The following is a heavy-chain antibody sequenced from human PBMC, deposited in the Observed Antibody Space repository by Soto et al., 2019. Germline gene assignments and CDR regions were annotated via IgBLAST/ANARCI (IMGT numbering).Heavy chain of an antibody. CDR3: ARGRATTYYCDY. D-gene: IGHD5-12*01. V-gene: IGHV1-69*01. CDR1: GGTFSTYE. J-gene: IGHJ4*02. CDR2: IIPIFDTT. Sequence: QLVQSGAEVKKPGSTVKVSCKASGGTFSTYEINWVRQTPGQGLEWVGSIIPIFDTTNYAQDFQGRVTITADESTSIAYMELSSLKSDDTAVYYCARGRATTYYCDYWGQGTLVTVSS.